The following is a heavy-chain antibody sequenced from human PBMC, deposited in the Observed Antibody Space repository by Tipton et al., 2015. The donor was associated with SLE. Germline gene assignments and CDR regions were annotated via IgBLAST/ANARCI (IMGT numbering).Heavy chain of an antibody. CDR2: IYSGGST. J-gene: IGHJ4*02. CDR3: ARDMVVQGDGY. CDR1: GFTVSSNY. V-gene: IGHV3-66*01. Sequence: SLRLSCAASGFTVSSNYMSWVRQAPGKGLEWVSVIYSGGSTYYADSVKGRFTISRDNSKNTLYLQMNSLRAEDTAVYYCARDMVVQGDGYWGQGTLVTVSS. D-gene: IGHD3-10*01.